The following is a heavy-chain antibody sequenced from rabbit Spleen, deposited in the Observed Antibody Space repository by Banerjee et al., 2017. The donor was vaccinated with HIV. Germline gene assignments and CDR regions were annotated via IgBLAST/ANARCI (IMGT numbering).Heavy chain of an antibody. CDR1: GFSFSDRDV. V-gene: IGHV1S47*01. CDR3: ARAIVPWLGLTRLDL. J-gene: IGHJ3*01. Sequence: QEQLVESGGGLVQPEGSLTLTCTASGFSFSDRDVMCWVRQAPGKGLEWIGIIYAAKGSTDYASWVNGRFTISSDNAQSTVDLKMTSLTAADTATYFCARAIVPWLGLTRLDLWGPGTLVTVS. CDR2: IYAAKGST. D-gene: IGHD4-1*01.